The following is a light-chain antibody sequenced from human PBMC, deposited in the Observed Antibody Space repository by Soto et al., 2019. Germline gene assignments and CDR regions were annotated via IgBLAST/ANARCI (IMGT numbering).Light chain of an antibody. V-gene: IGKV1-5*01. Sequence: DIQMTQSPSTLSASVGDRVTITCRASQRVSKRLAWYQQRPGKAPGLLIYGASSLEGGVPARFSGSGYGTEFTLTISSLLPEDFATYYCQQYSSYPWTFGQGTKVDIK. CDR1: QRVSKR. J-gene: IGKJ1*01. CDR3: QQYSSYPWT. CDR2: GAS.